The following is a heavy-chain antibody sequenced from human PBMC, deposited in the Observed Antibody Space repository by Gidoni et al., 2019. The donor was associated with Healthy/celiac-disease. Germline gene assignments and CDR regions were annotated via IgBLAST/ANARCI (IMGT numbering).Heavy chain of an antibody. Sequence: EVQLVESGGVVVQPGGSLRLSCAASGCPFDVYTMPWVRQAPGKGLEWVSLISWDGGSTYYADSVKGRFTISRDNSKNSLYLQMNSLRTEDTALYYCAKGEYYGSGSYYSLGAFDIWGQGTMVTVSS. D-gene: IGHD3-10*01. J-gene: IGHJ3*02. CDR3: AKGEYYGSGSYYSLGAFDI. CDR1: GCPFDVYT. V-gene: IGHV3-43*01. CDR2: ISWDGGST.